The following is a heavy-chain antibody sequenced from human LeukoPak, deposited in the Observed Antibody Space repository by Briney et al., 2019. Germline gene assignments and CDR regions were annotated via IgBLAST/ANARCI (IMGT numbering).Heavy chain of an antibody. D-gene: IGHD3-22*01. J-gene: IGHJ6*02. CDR1: GFTVSSNY. CDR2: IYSGGST. Sequence: TGGSLRLSCAASGFTVSSNYMSWVRQAPGKGLEWVSVIYSGGSTYYADSVKGRFTISRDNSKNTLYLQMNSLRAEDTAVYYCARDPLLSYGSIAYGMDVWGQGTTVTVSS. V-gene: IGHV3-66*01. CDR3: ARDPLLSYGSIAYGMDV.